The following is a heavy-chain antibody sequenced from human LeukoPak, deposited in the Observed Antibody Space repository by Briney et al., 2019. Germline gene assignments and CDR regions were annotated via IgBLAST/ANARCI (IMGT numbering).Heavy chain of an antibody. J-gene: IGHJ4*02. CDR1: GFTFSSYA. Sequence: PGGSLRLSGAASGFTFSSYAMSWVRQAPGKGLEWVSGISGSGGSTYYADSVKGRFTISRDNSKNTLYLQMNSLRAEDTAVYYCAKGRDGYNADFDYWGQGTLVTVSS. CDR2: ISGSGGST. CDR3: AKGRDGYNADFDY. D-gene: IGHD5-24*01. V-gene: IGHV3-23*01.